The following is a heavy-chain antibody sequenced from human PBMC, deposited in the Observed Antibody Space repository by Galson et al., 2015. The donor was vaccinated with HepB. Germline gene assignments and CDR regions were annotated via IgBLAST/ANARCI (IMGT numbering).Heavy chain of an antibody. V-gene: IGHV3-7*03. J-gene: IGHJ4*02. CDR1: GFSIDW. CDR2: INQDGSEK. CDR3: SRRLDD. Sequence: SLRLSCAASGFSIDWMDRVRQAPGKGLEWVANINQDGSEKYYVDSVKGRFTISRDNAKHSVSLQMNSLRADDTAVYYCSRRLDDWGQGTLVRVSS.